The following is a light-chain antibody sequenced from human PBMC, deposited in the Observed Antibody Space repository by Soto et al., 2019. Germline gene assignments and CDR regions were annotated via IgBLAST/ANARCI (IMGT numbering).Light chain of an antibody. Sequence: QSALTQPASVSGSPGQPITISCTGASSDVGTYSLVSWYQQHPGKAPKLMIYEGSKRPSGVSNRFSGSKSGNTASLTISGLQAEDEADYYCCSYAGSSTYVFGIGTKVTVL. V-gene: IGLV2-23*01. CDR3: CSYAGSSTYV. CDR1: SSDVGTYSL. J-gene: IGLJ1*01. CDR2: EGS.